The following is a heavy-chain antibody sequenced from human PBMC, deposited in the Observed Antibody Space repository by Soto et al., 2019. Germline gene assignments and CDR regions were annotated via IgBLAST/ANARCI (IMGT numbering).Heavy chain of an antibody. V-gene: IGHV4-4*07. D-gene: IGHD6-13*01. J-gene: IGHJ4*02. Sequence: SETLSLTCTVSGGSIRSYYWSWIRQPARKGLEWIGRIYSSGGTTYNPSLKSRLTMSLDTSRNQFSLKLSSVTAADTAVYYCARLSTSWYYFDYWGQGTLVTVSS. CDR1: GGSIRSYY. CDR2: IYSSGGT. CDR3: ARLSTSWYYFDY.